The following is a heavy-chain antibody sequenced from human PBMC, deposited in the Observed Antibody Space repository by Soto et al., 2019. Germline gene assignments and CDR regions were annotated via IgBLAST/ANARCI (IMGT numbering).Heavy chain of an antibody. D-gene: IGHD6-19*01. CDR2: FDPEDGET. V-gene: IGHV1-24*01. Sequence: RASLKVYWKISGYALTELSMRWVRQDPGKGLEWMGGFDPEDGETIYAQKFQGRVTMTEDTSTDTAYMELSSLRSEDTAVYYCATLVGIYSSGWYSKSFDYWGQGTLVTVSS. CDR1: GYALTELS. CDR3: ATLVGIYSSGWYSKSFDY. J-gene: IGHJ4*02.